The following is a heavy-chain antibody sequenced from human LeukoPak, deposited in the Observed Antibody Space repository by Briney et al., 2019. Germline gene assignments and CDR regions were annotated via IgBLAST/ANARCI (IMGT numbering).Heavy chain of an antibody. D-gene: IGHD6-13*01. Sequence: GASVKVSCKASSYTFTSYGISWVRQAPGQGLEWMGWISAYSGNTNYAQKLQGRVTMTTDTSTSTAYMELRSLRSDDTAVYYCAREAWRHSSSWYQFDPWGQGTLVTVSS. V-gene: IGHV1-18*01. CDR2: ISAYSGNT. CDR1: SYTFTSYG. CDR3: AREAWRHSSSWYQFDP. J-gene: IGHJ5*02.